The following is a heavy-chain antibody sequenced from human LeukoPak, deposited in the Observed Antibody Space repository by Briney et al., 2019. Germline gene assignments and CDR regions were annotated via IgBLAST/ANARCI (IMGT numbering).Heavy chain of an antibody. J-gene: IGHJ3*02. V-gene: IGHV1-24*01. D-gene: IGHD6-19*01. CDR1: GYTLTELS. CDR3: ATGQPDSSGSLMLGDAFDI. CDR2: FDPEDGET. Sequence: ASVKVSCKVSGYTLTELSMHWVRQAPGKGLEWMGGFDPEDGETIYAQKFQGRVTMTEDTSTDTAYMELSSLRSEDTAVYYCATGQPDSSGSLMLGDAFDIWGKGTMVTVSS.